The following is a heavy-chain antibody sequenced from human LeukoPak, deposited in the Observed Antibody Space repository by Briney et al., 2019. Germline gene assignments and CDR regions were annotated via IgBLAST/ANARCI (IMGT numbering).Heavy chain of an antibody. J-gene: IGHJ4*02. CDR1: GGSISSYY. Sequence: PSETLSLTCTVSGGSISSYYWSWIRQPPGKGLEWIGYIYYSGSTNYNPSLKSRVTISVDTSKNQFSLKPSSVTAADTAVYYCARGGANFDYWGQGTLVTVSS. CDR3: ARGGANFDY. CDR2: IYYSGST. V-gene: IGHV4-59*01. D-gene: IGHD1-26*01.